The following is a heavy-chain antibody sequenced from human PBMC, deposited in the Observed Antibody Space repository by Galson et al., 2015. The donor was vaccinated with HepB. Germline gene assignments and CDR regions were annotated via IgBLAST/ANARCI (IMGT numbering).Heavy chain of an antibody. D-gene: IGHD2-15*01. CDR1: GFTFSSYA. J-gene: IGHJ2*01. Sequence: SLRLSCAASGFTFSSYAMSWVRQAPGKGLEWVSSISSSSSYIYYADSVKGRFTISRDNAKNSLYLQMNSLRAEDTAVYYCARDETGGWYFDLWGRGTLVTVSS. V-gene: IGHV3-21*01. CDR2: ISSSSSYI. CDR3: ARDETGGWYFDL.